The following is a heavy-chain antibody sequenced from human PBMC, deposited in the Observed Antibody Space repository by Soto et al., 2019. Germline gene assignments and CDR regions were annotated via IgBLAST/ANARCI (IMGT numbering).Heavy chain of an antibody. CDR3: ARDGRVDAFDI. CDR2: IIPIFGTA. D-gene: IGHD1-1*01. Sequence: ASVKVSCKASGGTFSSYAISWVRQAPGQGLEWMGGIIPIFGTANYAQKFQGRVTITAEESTSTAYMELSSLRSEDPAVYYCARDGRVDAFDIWGQGTMVTVSS. CDR1: GGTFSSYA. J-gene: IGHJ3*02. V-gene: IGHV1-69*13.